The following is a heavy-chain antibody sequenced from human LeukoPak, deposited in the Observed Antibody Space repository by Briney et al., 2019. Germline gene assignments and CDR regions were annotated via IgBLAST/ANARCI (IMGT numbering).Heavy chain of an antibody. D-gene: IGHD3-22*01. CDR2: IYYSGST. Sequence: PSETLSLTCTVSGGSISSYYWSWIRQPPGKGLEWIGYIYYSGSTNYNPSLKSRVTISVDTSKNQFSLKLNSVTAADTAVYYCARYDSSGFYQYYFDYWGLGTLVTVSS. CDR3: ARYDSSGFYQYYFDY. CDR1: GGSISSYY. J-gene: IGHJ4*02. V-gene: IGHV4-59*01.